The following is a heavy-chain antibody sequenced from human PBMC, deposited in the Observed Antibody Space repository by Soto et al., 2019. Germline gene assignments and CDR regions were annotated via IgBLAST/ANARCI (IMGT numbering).Heavy chain of an antibody. V-gene: IGHV4-61*01. D-gene: IGHD3-22*01. J-gene: IGHJ4*01. CDR2: IYYPGST. Sequence: LSLTCTVSGGSVSSGTYYWSWIRQPPGKGLEWIGYIYYPGSTNYNPSLKSRVTISIDTSKNQFSLKLSSVTAADTAVFYCARSLGTVYDSLPDYWGQGTLVTVSS. CDR3: ARSLGTVYDSLPDY. CDR1: GGSVSSGTYY.